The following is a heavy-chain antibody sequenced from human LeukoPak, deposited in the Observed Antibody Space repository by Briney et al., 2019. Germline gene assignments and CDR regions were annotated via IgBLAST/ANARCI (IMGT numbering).Heavy chain of an antibody. CDR1: GFTFSSYE. Sequence: QPGGSLRLSCVASGFTFSSYEMNWVRQAPGKGLEWVSAISGSGSRTYYADSVKGRFTISRDHSKNTLSLQLSRLRVEDTAIYYCAKGHYERFAYYFYMDVWGKGTTVTVSS. CDR3: AKGHYERFAYYFYMDV. CDR2: ISGSGSRT. V-gene: IGHV3-23*01. J-gene: IGHJ6*03. D-gene: IGHD3-22*01.